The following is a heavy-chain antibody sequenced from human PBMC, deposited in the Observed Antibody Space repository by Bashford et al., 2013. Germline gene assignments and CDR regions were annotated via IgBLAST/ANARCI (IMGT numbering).Heavy chain of an antibody. Sequence: GSLRLSCAASGFTFSSYGMHWVRQAPGKGLEWVAVISYDGSNKYYADSVKGRFTISRDNSKNTLYLQMNSLRAEDTAVYYCARETAAALWYFDLWGRGTLVTVSS. CDR1: GFTFSSYG. CDR2: ISYDGSNK. CDR3: ARETAAALWYFDL. J-gene: IGHJ2*01. D-gene: IGHD6-13*01. V-gene: IGHV3-30*03.